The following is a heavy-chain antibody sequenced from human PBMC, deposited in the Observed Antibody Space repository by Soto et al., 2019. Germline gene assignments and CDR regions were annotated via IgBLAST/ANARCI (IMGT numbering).Heavy chain of an antibody. CDR3: AKDPTYDYGYFDS. D-gene: IGHD4-17*01. CDR2: IRTSVGDT. Sequence: GGPLRLSCAASGFTFSSYAMNWVRQAPGKGLEWVSTIRTSVGDTYYAASVKGRFTISRDNSKSTVYLHLNSLRAEDTAIYCCAKDPTYDYGYFDSWGQGTLVTVSS. V-gene: IGHV3-23*01. CDR1: GFTFSSYA. J-gene: IGHJ4*02.